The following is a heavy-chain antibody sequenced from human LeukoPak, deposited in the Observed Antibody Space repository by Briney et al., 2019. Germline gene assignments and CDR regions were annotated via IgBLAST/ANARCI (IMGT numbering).Heavy chain of an antibody. V-gene: IGHV1-2*02. CDR3: ARDGIAAAGTYRHAKNYYYYGMDV. CDR2: INPNSGGT. D-gene: IGHD6-13*01. CDR1: GYTFTGYY. Sequence: ASVKVSCKASGYTFTGYYMHWVRQAPGQGLEWMGWINPNSGGTNYAQKLQGRVTMTTDTSTSTAYMELRSLRSDDTAVYYCARDGIAAAGTYRHAKNYYYYGMDVWGQGTTVTASS. J-gene: IGHJ6*02.